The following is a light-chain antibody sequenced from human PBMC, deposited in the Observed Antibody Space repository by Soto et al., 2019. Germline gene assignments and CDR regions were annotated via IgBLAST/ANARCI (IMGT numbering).Light chain of an antibody. CDR3: QQANSFPLT. Sequence: DIQMTQSPSSVSAAVGDRVTITCRASQGINKWLAWYQQKPGKAPQLLISAASTLRSGVPSRFSGSGSGTDFILTISNLQPEHFATYFCQQANSFPLTFGGGTKVDIK. V-gene: IGKV1-12*01. CDR2: AAS. J-gene: IGKJ4*01. CDR1: QGINKW.